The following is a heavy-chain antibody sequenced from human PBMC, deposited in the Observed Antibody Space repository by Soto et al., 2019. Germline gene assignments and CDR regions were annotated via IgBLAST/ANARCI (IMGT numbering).Heavy chain of an antibody. Sequence: SVKVSCKASGGVFSSFAITWFRQAPGQGLEWMGGIVPVFGSTNYAQKFQARVTLTADESSSTAYMELSSLRSDDTAVYYCARAGELWFGELFHPHYYYGMDVWGQGTTVTVSS. CDR1: GGVFSSFA. V-gene: IGHV1-69*13. J-gene: IGHJ6*02. CDR2: IVPVFGST. CDR3: ARAGELWFGELFHPHYYYGMDV. D-gene: IGHD3-10*01.